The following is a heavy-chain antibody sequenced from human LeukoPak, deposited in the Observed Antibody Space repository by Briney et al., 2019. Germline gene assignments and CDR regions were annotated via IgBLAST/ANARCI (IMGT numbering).Heavy chain of an antibody. CDR3: ARERYNEQWLGRGTWFDA. CDR1: GFIFSDYY. CDR2: ISSGGGTI. J-gene: IGHJ5*02. V-gene: IGHV3-11*01. Sequence: PGGSLRLSCVGSGFIFSDYYMSWIRRAPGKGLEWISYISSGGGTIYYGDSVKGRFTISRDNAKNSMYLQMDSLRDEDTAVYYCARERYNEQWLGRGTWFDAWGQGTLVTVSS. D-gene: IGHD6-19*01.